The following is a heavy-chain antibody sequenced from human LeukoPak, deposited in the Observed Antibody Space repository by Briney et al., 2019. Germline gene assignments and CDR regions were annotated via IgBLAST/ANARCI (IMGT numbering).Heavy chain of an antibody. J-gene: IGHJ6*02. CDR3: ATRGRSGYYYGMDV. CDR2: ISSRGTT. Sequence: QPGGSLRLSCAASGFIVSNNYMSWARQAPGKGLEWVSIISSRGTTYYADSVKGRFTISRDNSQNNLYLQMNSLRAEDTAVYYCATRGRSGYYYGMDVWGQGTTVTVSS. V-gene: IGHV3-66*01. D-gene: IGHD1-26*01. CDR1: GFIVSNNY.